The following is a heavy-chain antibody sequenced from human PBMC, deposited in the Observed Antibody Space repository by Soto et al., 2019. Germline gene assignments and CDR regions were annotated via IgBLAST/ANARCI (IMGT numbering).Heavy chain of an antibody. J-gene: IGHJ6*02. D-gene: IGHD4-4*01. CDR1: GFTFSSYA. Sequence: PGGSLRLSCAASGFTFSSYAMHWVRQAPGKGLEWVGVISYDGSNAYYADSVKGRFTISRDNSKNTLYLQMNSLRPEDSAVYKCASSTTVTTVARGMDVWGQGTTVTVSS. V-gene: IGHV3-30-3*01. CDR3: ASSTTVTTVARGMDV. CDR2: ISYDGSNA.